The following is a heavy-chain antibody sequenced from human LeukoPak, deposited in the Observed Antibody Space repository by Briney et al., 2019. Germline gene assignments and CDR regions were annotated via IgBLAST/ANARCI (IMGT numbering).Heavy chain of an antibody. J-gene: IGHJ4*02. V-gene: IGHV3-7*01. CDR2: IDPDGNTK. CDR1: GFTFSGSW. D-gene: IGHD4-17*01. CDR3: ARDPAYGAFDY. Sequence: GGSLRLSCAASGFTFSGSWMTWVRQAPGRGLEWVANIDPDGNTKNYLDSMKGRFTISRDNARNSLYLQLNSLRAEDTSVYYCARDPAYGAFDYWGQGTLVTVSS.